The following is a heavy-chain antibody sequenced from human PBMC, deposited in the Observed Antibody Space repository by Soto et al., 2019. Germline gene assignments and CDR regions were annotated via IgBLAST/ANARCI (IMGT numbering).Heavy chain of an antibody. Sequence: PXGSLRLSCAAAGVTFSSYAMSWVRQAPGKGLEWVSAISGSGGSTYYADSVKGRFTISRDNSKNTLYLQMNSLRAEDTAVYYCAKDPHLFPAAPFDHWGQGTLVTVSS. V-gene: IGHV3-23*01. D-gene: IGHD2-2*01. CDR3: AKDPHLFPAAPFDH. J-gene: IGHJ5*02. CDR2: ISGSGGST. CDR1: GVTFSSYA.